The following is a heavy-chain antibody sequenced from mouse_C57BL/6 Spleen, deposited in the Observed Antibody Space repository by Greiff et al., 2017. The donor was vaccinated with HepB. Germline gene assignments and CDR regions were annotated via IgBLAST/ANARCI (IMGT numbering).Heavy chain of an antibody. D-gene: IGHD2-4*01. J-gene: IGHJ2*01. V-gene: IGHV1-18*01. Sequence: EVQLQESGPELVKPGASVKIPCKASGYTFTDYNMDWVKQSHGKSLEWIGDINPNNGGTIYNQKFKGKATLTVDKSSSTAYMELRSLTSEDTAVYYCARGEGYYDYDGGLYFDYWGQGTTLTVSS. CDR1: GYTFTDYN. CDR3: ARGEGYYDYDGGLYFDY. CDR2: INPNNGGT.